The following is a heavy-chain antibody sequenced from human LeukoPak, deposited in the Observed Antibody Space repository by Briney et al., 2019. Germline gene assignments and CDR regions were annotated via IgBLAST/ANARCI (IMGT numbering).Heavy chain of an antibody. CDR1: GYTFTSYG. V-gene: IGHV1-46*01. CDR2: INPSGGST. D-gene: IGHD2-21*01. J-gene: IGHJ4*02. CDR3: ARDHPGGDCFDY. Sequence: ASVKVSCKASGYTFTSYGISWVRQAPGQGLEWMGIINPSGGSTSYAQKFQGRVTMTRDTSTSTVYMELSSLRSEDTAVYYCARDHPGGDCFDYWGQGTLVTVSS.